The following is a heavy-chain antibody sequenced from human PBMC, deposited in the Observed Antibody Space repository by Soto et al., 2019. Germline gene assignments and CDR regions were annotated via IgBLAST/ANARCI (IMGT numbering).Heavy chain of an antibody. CDR1: GFTFSSYA. CDR3: ARGPGDFDWLSPDYYYYGMDV. Sequence: QVQLVESGGGVVQPGRSLRLSCAASGFTFSSYAMHWVRQAPGKGLEWVAVISYDGSNKYYADSVKGRFTISRDNSKNTLYLQMNSLRAEDTAVYYCARGPGDFDWLSPDYYYYGMDVWGQGTTVTVSS. V-gene: IGHV3-30-3*01. CDR2: ISYDGSNK. D-gene: IGHD3-9*01. J-gene: IGHJ6*02.